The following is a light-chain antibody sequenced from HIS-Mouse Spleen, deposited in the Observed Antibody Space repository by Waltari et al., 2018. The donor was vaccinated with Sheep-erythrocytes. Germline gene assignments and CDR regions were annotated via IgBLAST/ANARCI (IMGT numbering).Light chain of an antibody. V-gene: IGKV3-15*01. CDR1: QSVSSN. CDR3: QQYNSWPPWM. J-gene: IGKJ1*01. CDR2: GAS. Sequence: DIVMTQPQATLSVSPGERATLPCRASQSVSSNLAWYKQKPGQAPSLLIYGASTRATGIPARVSGSGSGTEFTLTISSMQSEDVAVYYCQQYNSWPPWMFGQGTKVEIK.